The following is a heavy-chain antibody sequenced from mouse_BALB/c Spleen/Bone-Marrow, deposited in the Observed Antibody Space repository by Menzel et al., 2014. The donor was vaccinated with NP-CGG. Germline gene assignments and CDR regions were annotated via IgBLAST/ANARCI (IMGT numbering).Heavy chain of an antibody. Sequence: VQLQQSGPELVKPGASVKISCKASGYAFSSSWMNWVKQRPGQGLEWIGRIYPGDGDTKYNGKFKGKATLTADKSSSTAYMQLSSLTSVESAVYFCARPLNWDPYAMDYWGQGTSVTVSS. CDR1: GYAFSSSW. CDR3: ARPLNWDPYAMDY. CDR2: IYPGDGDT. V-gene: IGHV1-82*01. J-gene: IGHJ4*01. D-gene: IGHD4-1*02.